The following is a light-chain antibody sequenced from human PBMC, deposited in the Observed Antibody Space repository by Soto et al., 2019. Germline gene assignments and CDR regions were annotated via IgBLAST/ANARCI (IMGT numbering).Light chain of an antibody. V-gene: IGLV2-14*03. J-gene: IGLJ3*02. CDR3: ISYTATRTVV. CDR2: DVS. Sequence: QSALTQPASVAGSPGQSITIACTGTSSDVGGYNYVSWYQLHPGKAPRLVIYDVSIRPPAVSDRFSGSTSGNTASLTISGLQAEDEADYYCISYTATRTVVFGGGTKLTVL. CDR1: SSDVGGYNY.